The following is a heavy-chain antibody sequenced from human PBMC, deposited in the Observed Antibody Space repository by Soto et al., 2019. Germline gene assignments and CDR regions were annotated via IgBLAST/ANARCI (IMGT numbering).Heavy chain of an antibody. CDR2: INPNSGDT. V-gene: IGHV1-2*02. Sequence: QVQLVQSGAEVKKPGASVKVSCKASGYTFTGYYMHWVRQAPGQGLEWMGWINPNSGDTNYAQKFQGRVTMTRDTSISTAYMELGRLRSDDTAVYYCARVVVVVPAAENYGMDVWGQGTTVTVSS. J-gene: IGHJ6*02. D-gene: IGHD2-2*01. CDR1: GYTFTGYY. CDR3: ARVVVVVPAAENYGMDV.